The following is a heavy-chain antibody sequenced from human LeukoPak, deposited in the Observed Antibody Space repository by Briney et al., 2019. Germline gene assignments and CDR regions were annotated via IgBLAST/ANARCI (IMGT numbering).Heavy chain of an antibody. V-gene: IGHV4-34*01. D-gene: IGHD5-12*01. CDR2: INHSGST. CDR1: GGSFSGYY. CDR3: ARSQRWLQLEGWFDS. J-gene: IGHJ5*01. Sequence: PSETLSLTCAVYGGSFSGYYWSWIRQPPGKGLEWIGEINHSGSTNYNPSLKSRVTISVDTSKNQFSLKLSSVTAADTAVYYCARSQRWLQLEGWFDSWGQGTLVTVSS.